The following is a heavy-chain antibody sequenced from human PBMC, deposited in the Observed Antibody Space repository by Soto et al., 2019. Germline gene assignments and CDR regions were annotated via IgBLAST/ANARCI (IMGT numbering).Heavy chain of an antibody. CDR3: ARHRNQYYGDVVFDV. V-gene: IGHV4-39*01. CDR2: IHYSGST. D-gene: IGHD4-17*01. Sequence: PSETLSLTCTVSGGSISSGIYYWGWLRQPPGKGLEWIATIHYSGSTYYNPSLKSRVTISVDTSMSQFSLNLISVTAADTAVYYCARHRNQYYGDVVFDVWGQGKMVTVSS. CDR1: GGSISSGIYY. J-gene: IGHJ3*01.